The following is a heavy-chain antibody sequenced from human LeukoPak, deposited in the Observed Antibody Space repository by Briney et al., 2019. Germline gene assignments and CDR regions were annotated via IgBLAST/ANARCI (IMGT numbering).Heavy chain of an antibody. V-gene: IGHV3-21*01. CDR1: GFTFSSYS. J-gene: IGHJ5*02. D-gene: IGHD1-1*01. CDR3: ASGTTGTTRINGFDP. CDR2: ISSSSSYI. Sequence: GGSLRLSCAASGFTFSSYSMNWVRQAPGKGLEWVSSISSSSSYIYYADSVKGRFTISRDNAKNSLYLQMNSLRAEDTAVYNCASGTTGTTRINGFDPWVKGTLVTVS.